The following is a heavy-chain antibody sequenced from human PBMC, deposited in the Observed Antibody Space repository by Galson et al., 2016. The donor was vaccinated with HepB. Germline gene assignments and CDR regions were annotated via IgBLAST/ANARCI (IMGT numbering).Heavy chain of an antibody. CDR2: ISGDGGST. D-gene: IGHD6-19*01. V-gene: IGHV3-23*01. CDR1: GFTFGRYA. J-gene: IGHJ4*02. Sequence: SLRLSCAASGFTFGRYAMSWVRQAPGKGLEWVSAISGDGGSTYYAGSVQGRFTSSRDRSTNTMYLQMNSLRTDETAVYYCARFTQEWLDRVYYFDYWGQGTLVTVSS. CDR3: ARFTQEWLDRVYYFDY.